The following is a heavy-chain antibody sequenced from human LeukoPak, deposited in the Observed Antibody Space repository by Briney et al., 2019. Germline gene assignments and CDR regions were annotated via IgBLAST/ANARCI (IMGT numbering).Heavy chain of an antibody. CDR2: IRYDGSNK. CDR3: AKDLPDYYGSGSPPDY. V-gene: IGHV3-30*02. Sequence: GGSLRLPCAASGFTFSSYGMHWVRQAPGKGLEWVAFIRYDGSNKYYADSVKGRFTISRDNSKNTLYLQMNSLRAEDTAVYYCAKDLPDYYGSGSPPDYWGQGTLVTVSS. CDR1: GFTFSSYG. J-gene: IGHJ4*02. D-gene: IGHD3-10*01.